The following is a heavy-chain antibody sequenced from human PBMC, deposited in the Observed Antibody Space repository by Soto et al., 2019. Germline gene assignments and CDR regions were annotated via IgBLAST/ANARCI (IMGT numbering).Heavy chain of an antibody. J-gene: IGHJ4*02. CDR2: IYYSGST. V-gene: IGHV4-59*08. CDR1: GGSISSYY. CDR3: ARYNNSFAY. Sequence: PSETLSLTCTVSGGSISSYYWSWIRQPPGKGLEWIGYIYYSGSTNYNPSLKSRVAISVDTSKNQFSLKLSSVTAADTAVYYCARYNNSFAYWGQGILVTVSS. D-gene: IGHD1-1*01.